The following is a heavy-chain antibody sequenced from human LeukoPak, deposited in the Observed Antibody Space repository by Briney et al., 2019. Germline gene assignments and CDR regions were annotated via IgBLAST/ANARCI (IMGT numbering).Heavy chain of an antibody. CDR2: IKQDGSEK. CDR1: GFTFSSYW. D-gene: IGHD5-18*01. Sequence: PGGSLRLSCAASGFTFSSYWMHWVRQAPGKGLEWVANIKQDGSEKYYVDSVKGRFTISRDDAKNSLYLQMNSLRAEDTAVYYCARAPRGYSYRPYYYYYYYMDVWGKGTTVTVSS. J-gene: IGHJ6*03. V-gene: IGHV3-7*04. CDR3: ARAPRGYSYRPYYYYYYYMDV.